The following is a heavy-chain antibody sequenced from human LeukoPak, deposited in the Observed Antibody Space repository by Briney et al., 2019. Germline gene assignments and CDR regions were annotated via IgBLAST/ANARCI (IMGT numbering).Heavy chain of an antibody. Sequence: PGGSLRLSCAASGFTFSSYWMHWVRQAPGKGLVWVSRINSDGSSTSYADSVKGRFTISRDNAKNTLYLQMNSLRAEDTAVYYCAADRYFGYYYYYMGVWGKGTTVTVSS. D-gene: IGHD2-21*02. J-gene: IGHJ6*03. CDR3: AADRYFGYYYYYMGV. CDR2: INSDGSST. V-gene: IGHV3-74*01. CDR1: GFTFSSYW.